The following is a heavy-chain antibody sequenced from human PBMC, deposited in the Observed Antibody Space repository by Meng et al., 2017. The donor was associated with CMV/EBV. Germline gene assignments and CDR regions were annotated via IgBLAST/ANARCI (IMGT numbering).Heavy chain of an antibody. CDR2: IYYSGST. V-gene: IGHV4-30-4*08. Sequence: QVPRQETGPGLVKPSKTLSLNSAVSGGAISSGDYYWSWSRQPPGKGLEWIGYIYYSGSTYYTPSLKSRVTISVDTSKNQFSLKLSSVTAADTAVYYCARTGEYPTFDYWGQGTLVTVSS. J-gene: IGHJ4*02. D-gene: IGHD2/OR15-2a*01. CDR3: ARTGEYPTFDY. CDR1: GGAISSGDYY.